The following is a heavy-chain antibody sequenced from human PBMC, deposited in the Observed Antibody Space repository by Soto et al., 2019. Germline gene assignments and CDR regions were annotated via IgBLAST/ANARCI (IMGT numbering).Heavy chain of an antibody. D-gene: IGHD3-10*01. J-gene: IGHJ6*02. CDR1: GYTFTGYY. V-gene: IGHV1-2*02. CDR3: ARDPVLLWFGEAYYYYYGMDV. Sequence: ASVKVSCKASGYTFTGYYMHCMRQAPGQWLERMGWINPNSGGTNYAQKFQGRVTMTRDTSISTAYMELSRLRSDDTAVYYCARDPVLLWFGEAYYYYYGMDVWGQGTTVTASS. CDR2: INPNSGGT.